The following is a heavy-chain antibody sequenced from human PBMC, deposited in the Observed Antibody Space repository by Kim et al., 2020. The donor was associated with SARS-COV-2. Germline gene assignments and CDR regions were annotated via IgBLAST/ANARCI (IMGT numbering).Heavy chain of an antibody. Sequence: GGSLRLSCAASGFTFSSYAMHWVRQAPGKGLEWVAVISYDGSNKYYADSVKGRFTISRDNSKNTLYLQMNSLRAEDTAVYYCARAFVAGELDYWGQGTLVTVSS. J-gene: IGHJ4*02. CDR3: ARAFVAGELDY. D-gene: IGHD6-19*01. CDR2: ISYDGSNK. CDR1: GFTFSSYA. V-gene: IGHV3-30*04.